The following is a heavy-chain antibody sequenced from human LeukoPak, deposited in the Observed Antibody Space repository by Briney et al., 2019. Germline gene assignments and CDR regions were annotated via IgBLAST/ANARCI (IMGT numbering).Heavy chain of an antibody. D-gene: IGHD2/OR15-2a*01. V-gene: IGHV3-9*01. CDR1: GFTFDDYA. CDR3: AKGSFLGPFNYYYGMDV. J-gene: IGHJ6*02. CDR2: ISWNSGSI. Sequence: GGSLRLSCAASGFTFDDYAMHWVRQAPGKGLEWVSGISWNSGSIGYADSVKGRFTISRDNAKNSLYLQMNGLRAEDTALYYCAKGSFLGPFNYYYGMDVWGQGTTVTVSS.